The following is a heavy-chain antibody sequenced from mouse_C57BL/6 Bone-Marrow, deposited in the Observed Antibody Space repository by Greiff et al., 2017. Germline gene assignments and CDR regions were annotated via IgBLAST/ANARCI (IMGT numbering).Heavy chain of an antibody. D-gene: IGHD4-1*01. Sequence: EVKVVESGGGLVQPGGSLKLSCAASGFTFSDYGMAWVAFISNLAYSIYYADTVTGRFTISRENAKNTLSLEMSSLRSEDTATYYCAREGTGAAWFAYWGQGTLVTVSA. CDR1: GFTFSDYG. V-gene: IGHV5-15*01. J-gene: IGHJ3*01. CDR2: ISNLAYSI. CDR3: AREGTGAAWFAY.